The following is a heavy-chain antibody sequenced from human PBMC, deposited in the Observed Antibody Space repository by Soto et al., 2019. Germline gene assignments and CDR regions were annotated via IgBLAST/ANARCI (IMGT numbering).Heavy chain of an antibody. J-gene: IGHJ3*02. V-gene: IGHV1-69*13. CDR2: IIPIFGTA. CDR3: ARGMVVVIYDAFDI. CDR1: GGTFSSYA. D-gene: IGHD3-22*01. Sequence: SVKVSCKASGGTFSSYAISWVRKAPGQGLEWMGGIIPIFGTANYAQKFQGRVTITADESTSTAYMELSSLRSEDTAVYYCARGMVVVIYDAFDIWGQGTMVTVSS.